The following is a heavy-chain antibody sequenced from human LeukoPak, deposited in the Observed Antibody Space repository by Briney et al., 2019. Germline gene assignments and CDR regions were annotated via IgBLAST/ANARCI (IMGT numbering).Heavy chain of an antibody. CDR1: GGPFSGYY. CDR2: INHSGST. Sequence: SETLSLTCAVYGGPFSGYYWSWIRQPPGKGLEWIGEINHSGSTNYNPSLKSRVTISVDTSKNQFSLKLSSVTAADTAVYYCASLGTNIDFDYWGQGTLVTVSS. J-gene: IGHJ4*02. V-gene: IGHV4-34*01. D-gene: IGHD1/OR15-1a*01. CDR3: ASLGTNIDFDY.